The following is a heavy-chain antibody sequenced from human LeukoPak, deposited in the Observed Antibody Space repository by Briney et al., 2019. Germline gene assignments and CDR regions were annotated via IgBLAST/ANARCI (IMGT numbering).Heavy chain of an antibody. CDR3: ARESRVRRYFDY. CDR1: GGSISSGSYY. Sequence: SETLSLTCTVSGGSISSGSYYWSWIRQPAGKGLEWIGRIYTSGSTNYNPSLKSRVTISVDTSKNQFSLKLGSVTAADTAVYYCARESRVRRYFDYWGQGTLVTVSS. CDR2: IYTSGST. J-gene: IGHJ4*02. D-gene: IGHD3-10*01. V-gene: IGHV4-61*02.